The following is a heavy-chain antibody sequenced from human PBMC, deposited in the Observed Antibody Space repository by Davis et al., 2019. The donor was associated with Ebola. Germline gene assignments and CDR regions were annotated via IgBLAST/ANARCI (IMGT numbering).Heavy chain of an antibody. Sequence: SETLSLTYTVSGASTSRYYWSWIRQPPGQGLEWFGYIYYSGSTNYNPSLKSRFTISVDTSKNQFSLKLRSVTAADTAVYYCAREHGGNSDWGQGTLVSVST. CDR1: GASTSRYY. CDR3: AREHGGNSD. J-gene: IGHJ4*02. V-gene: IGHV4-59*01. CDR2: IYYSGST. D-gene: IGHD4-23*01.